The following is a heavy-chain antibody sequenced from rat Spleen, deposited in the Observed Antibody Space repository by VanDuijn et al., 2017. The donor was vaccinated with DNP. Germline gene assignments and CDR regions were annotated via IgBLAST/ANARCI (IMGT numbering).Heavy chain of an antibody. Sequence: EVQLVESGGGLVQPGRSLKLSCAASGFTFSDYYMAWVRQAPTKGLEWVASISYDGGSTYYQDSVKGRLTISRDNAKSTLYLQMDSLRSEDTATYYCATQTLNSYWGQGVMVTVSS. CDR1: GFTFSDYY. CDR2: ISYDGGST. J-gene: IGHJ2*01. V-gene: IGHV5-20*01. CDR3: ATQTLNSY. D-gene: IGHD1-11*01.